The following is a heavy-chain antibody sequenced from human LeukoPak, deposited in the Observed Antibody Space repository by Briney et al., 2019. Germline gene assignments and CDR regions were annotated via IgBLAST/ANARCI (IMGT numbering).Heavy chain of an antibody. CDR1: GYTFTSYG. CDR2: ISAYNGNT. Sequence: GASVKVSCKASGYTFTSYGISWVRQAPGQGLEWMGWISAYNGNTNYAQKLQGRVTMTTDTSTSTAYMDLRSLRSDDTAVYYCARVICSGGSCRFDYWGQGTLVTVSS. J-gene: IGHJ4*02. CDR3: ARVICSGGSCRFDY. D-gene: IGHD2-15*01. V-gene: IGHV1-18*01.